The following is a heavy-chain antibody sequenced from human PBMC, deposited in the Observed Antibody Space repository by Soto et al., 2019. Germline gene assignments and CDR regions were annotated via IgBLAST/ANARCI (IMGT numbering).Heavy chain of an antibody. CDR3: AKWGYDISKPTAFDI. CDR1: GFIISSYG. J-gene: IGHJ3*02. Sequence: QVQLVESGGGVVQPGTSLRLSCEASGFIISSYGMHWVRQAPGKGLEWVAVISFDGSDEYYADSVKGRFTISRDNSNNTLYLQMNSLRVEDTAVYYCAKWGYDISKPTAFDIWGQGSVVTVSS. CDR2: ISFDGSDE. D-gene: IGHD3-9*01. V-gene: IGHV3-30*18.